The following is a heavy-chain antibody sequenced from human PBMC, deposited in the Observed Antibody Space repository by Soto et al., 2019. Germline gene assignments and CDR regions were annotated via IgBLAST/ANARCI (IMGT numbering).Heavy chain of an antibody. CDR2: IKSKTDGGTT. CDR3: TTDIGPTRHVLRYFDWLQRSWGMDV. CDR1: GFTFSNAW. V-gene: IGHV3-15*01. Sequence: EVQLVESGGGLVKPGGSLRLSCAASGFTFSNAWMSWVRQAPGKGLEWVGRIKSKTDGGTTDYAAPVKGRFTISRDDSKNTLYLQMNSLKTEDTAVYYCTTDIGPTRHVLRYFDWLQRSWGMDVWGQGTTVTVSS. D-gene: IGHD3-9*01. J-gene: IGHJ6*02.